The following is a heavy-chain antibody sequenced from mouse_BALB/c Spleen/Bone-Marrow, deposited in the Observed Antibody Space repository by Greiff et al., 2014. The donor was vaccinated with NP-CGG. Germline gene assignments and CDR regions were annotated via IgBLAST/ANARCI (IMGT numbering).Heavy chain of an antibody. D-gene: IGHD3-2*01. J-gene: IGHJ2*01. CDR1: GYTFIDYE. CDR2: ILPGSGGT. CDR3: ARLRQLGLRTIDY. Sequence: SGAELVRPGASVKLSCKALGYTFIDYEIHWVKQTPVHGLEWIGAILPGSGGTAYNQKFKGKATLTADKYSSTVYMELSSLTSEDSVVYYCARLRQLGLRTIDYWGQGTTLTVSS. V-gene: IGHV1-15*01.